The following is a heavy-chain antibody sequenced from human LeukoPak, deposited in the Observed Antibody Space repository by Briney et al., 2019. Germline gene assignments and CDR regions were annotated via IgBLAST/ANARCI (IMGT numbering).Heavy chain of an antibody. J-gene: IGHJ4*02. D-gene: IGHD5-18*01. CDR3: ARDSTWIQDF. Sequence: GGSLRLSCAASGFTFSSYAMHWARQAPGKGLEWVAVISYDGSNKYYADSVKGRITISRDNSKNTVYLQMNSLRGEDTAVYYCARDSTWIQDFWGQGTLVTVSS. CDR1: GFTFSSYA. V-gene: IGHV3-30-3*01. CDR2: ISYDGSNK.